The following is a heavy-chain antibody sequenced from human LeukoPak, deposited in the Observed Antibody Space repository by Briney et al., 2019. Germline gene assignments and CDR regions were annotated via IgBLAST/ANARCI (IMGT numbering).Heavy chain of an antibody. CDR1: GGTFSSYA. Sequence: SVKVSCKASGGTFSSYAISWVRQAPGRGLEWMGGIIPIFGTANYAQKFQGRVTITADESTSTAYMELSSLRSEDTAVYYCARDRPQGYDILTGYHDPWGQGTLVTVSS. CDR2: IIPIFGTA. J-gene: IGHJ5*02. V-gene: IGHV1-69*13. D-gene: IGHD3-9*01. CDR3: ARDRPQGYDILTGYHDP.